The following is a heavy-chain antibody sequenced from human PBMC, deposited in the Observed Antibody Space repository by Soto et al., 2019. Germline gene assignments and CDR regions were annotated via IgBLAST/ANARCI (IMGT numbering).Heavy chain of an antibody. CDR1: GGSFSGYY. CDR3: ARGATVGRGYYYYGMDV. J-gene: IGHJ6*02. Sequence: QVQLQQWGAGLLKPSETLSLTCAVYGGSFSGYYWSWIRQPPGKGLEWIGEINHSGSTNYNPSLKSRVTLSVDTSKNQFSLKLSSVTAADTAVYYCARGATVGRGYYYYGMDVWGQGTTVTVSS. CDR2: INHSGST. D-gene: IGHD4-17*01. V-gene: IGHV4-34*01.